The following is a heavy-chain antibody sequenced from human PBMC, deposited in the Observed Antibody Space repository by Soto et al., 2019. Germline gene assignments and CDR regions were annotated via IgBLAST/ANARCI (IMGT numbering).Heavy chain of an antibody. V-gene: IGHV4-30-2*01. D-gene: IGHD3-9*01. CDR2: IYHSGST. J-gene: IGHJ5*02. CDR3: ARGGYDILTGYLGPFDP. Sequence: TLSLTCAVSGGSISSGGYSWSWIRQPPGKGLEWIGYIYHSGSTNYNPSLKSRVTISVDTSKNQFSLKLSSVTAADTAVYYCARGGYDILTGYLGPFDPWGQGTLVTVSS. CDR1: GGSISSGGYS.